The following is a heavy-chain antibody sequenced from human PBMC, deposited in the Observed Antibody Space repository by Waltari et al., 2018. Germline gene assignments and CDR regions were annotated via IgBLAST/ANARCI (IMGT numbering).Heavy chain of an antibody. CDR3: AKAGMATGTTRSYFDY. D-gene: IGHD1-1*01. J-gene: IGHJ4*02. CDR1: GSSFTTYA. V-gene: IGHV3-23*01. CDR2: IGSGGTT. Sequence: EVQLLESGGGLVQPGGSLRLSCAASGSSFTTYAMTWVRQAPGKGLEGVSGIGSGGTTFYADSVKGQFTISRDNSKNTLYLQMNNLRAGDTAVYFCAKAGMATGTTRSYFDYWGQGALVTVSS.